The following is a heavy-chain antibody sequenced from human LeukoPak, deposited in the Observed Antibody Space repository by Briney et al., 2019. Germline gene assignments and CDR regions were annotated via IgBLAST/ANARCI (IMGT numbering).Heavy chain of an antibody. Sequence: GGSLILSCAASGFTFNNYAMSWVRQAPGKGLEWVSGISDSGGSTYYADSVKGRFTISRDNSKNTVHLQMNNLRVEDTAVYFCVRHDSYIPYWGQGTLVTVSS. CDR2: ISDSGGST. CDR1: GFTFNNYA. D-gene: IGHD5-18*01. J-gene: IGHJ4*02. CDR3: VRHDSYIPY. V-gene: IGHV3-23*01.